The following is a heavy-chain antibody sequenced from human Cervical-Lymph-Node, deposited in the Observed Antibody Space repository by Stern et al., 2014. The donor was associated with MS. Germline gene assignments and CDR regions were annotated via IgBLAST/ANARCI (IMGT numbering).Heavy chain of an antibody. V-gene: IGHV6-1*01. CDR1: GDRVSSNSAA. CDR2: TYYASKWYN. D-gene: IGHD6-13*01. CDR3: ARGPRGSSWHWFDP. J-gene: IGHJ5*02. Sequence: QSGPGLVKPSQTLSVTCAISGDRVSSNSAAWNWIRQSPSRGLEWLGRTYYASKWYNDYALSVKSRLSINSDTSKNQVSLQLNSVTPEDTAVYYCARGPRGSSWHWFDPWGQGTLVTVSS.